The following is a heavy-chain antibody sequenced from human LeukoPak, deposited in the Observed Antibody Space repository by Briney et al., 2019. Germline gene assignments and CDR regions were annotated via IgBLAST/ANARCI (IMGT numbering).Heavy chain of an antibody. CDR2: MNPNSGNT. Sequence: ASVKVSCKASGYTFTSYDINWVRQATGQGLEWMGWMNPNSGNTGYAQKFQGRVTITRNTSISTAYMELSSLRSEDTAVYYCARGRYCSSTSCYHNWFDPWGQGTLVTVSS. CDR3: ARGRYCSSTSCYHNWFDP. V-gene: IGHV1-8*03. J-gene: IGHJ5*02. D-gene: IGHD2-2*01. CDR1: GYTFTSYD.